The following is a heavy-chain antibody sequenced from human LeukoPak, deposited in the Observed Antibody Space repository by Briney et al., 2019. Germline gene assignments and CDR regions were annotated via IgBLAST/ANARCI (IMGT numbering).Heavy chain of an antibody. D-gene: IGHD2-21*01. CDR1: GFTFSSYA. CDR3: ARYSEVYYYVDV. CDR2: ISYDGGHK. J-gene: IGHJ6*03. V-gene: IGHV3-30*04. Sequence: GGSLRLSCAASGFTFSSYAMHWVRQAPGKGLEWVAVISYDGGHKYYADSVKGRFTISRDDAKKSLDLQMNSLRAEDTAVYFCARYSEVYYYVDVWGAGTTVIVSS.